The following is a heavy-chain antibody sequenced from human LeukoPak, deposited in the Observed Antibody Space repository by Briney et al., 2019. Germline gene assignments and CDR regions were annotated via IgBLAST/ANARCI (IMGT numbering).Heavy chain of an antibody. V-gene: IGHV3-11*05. CDR3: ARGESFSSGWSYYFDF. J-gene: IGHJ4*02. CDR2: ISGSGSYT. Sequence: PGGSLRLSCAASGFTFSDDYMNWIRQAPGKGLEWVSYISGSGSYTNYADSVKGRFTISRDNAKNSLYLQMNSLRAEDTAVYYCARGESFSSGWSYYFDFWGQGALVTVSS. CDR1: GFTFSDDY. D-gene: IGHD6-19*01.